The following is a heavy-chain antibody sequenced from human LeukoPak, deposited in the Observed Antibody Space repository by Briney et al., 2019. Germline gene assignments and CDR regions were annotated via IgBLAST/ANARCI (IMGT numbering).Heavy chain of an antibody. CDR1: GYTFTGYY. J-gene: IGHJ3*02. D-gene: IGHD3-22*01. CDR3: ARDLVYYDSSGDAFDI. CDR2: INPNSGGT. Sequence: GASVKVSCKASGYTFTGYYMHWVRQAPGQGLEWMGWINPNSGGTNYAQKVQGRVTTTRDTSISTAYMELSRLRSDDTAVYYCARDLVYYDSSGDAFDIWGQGTMVTVSS. V-gene: IGHV1-2*02.